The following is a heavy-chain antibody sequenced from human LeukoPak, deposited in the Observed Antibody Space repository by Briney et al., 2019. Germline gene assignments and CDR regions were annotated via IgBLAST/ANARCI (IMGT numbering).Heavy chain of an antibody. V-gene: IGHV1-46*01. CDR1: GYTFTSYY. CDR3: ARTFSEYYGMDV. CDR2: INPSGGST. J-gene: IGHJ6*02. D-gene: IGHD3-16*01. Sequence: ASVKVSCKASGYTFTSYYMHWVRQAPGQGLEWMGIINPSGGSTSYAQKFQGRVTMTRDTSTSTAYMELSSLRSEDTAVYYCARTFSEYYGMDVWGQGTTVTVSS.